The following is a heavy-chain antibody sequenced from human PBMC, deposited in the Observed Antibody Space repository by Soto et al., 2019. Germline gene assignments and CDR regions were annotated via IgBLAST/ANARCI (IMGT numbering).Heavy chain of an antibody. CDR3: ARDPADYYDSYGMDV. D-gene: IGHD3-22*01. V-gene: IGHV3-74*01. J-gene: IGHJ6*02. CDR2: INSDGSST. Sequence: GGSLRLSCAASGFTFSSYWMHWVRQAPGKGLVWVSRINSDGSSTSYADSVKGRFTISRDNAKNTLYLQMNSLRAEDTAVYYCARDPADYYDSYGMDVWGQGTTVTVSS. CDR1: GFTFSSYW.